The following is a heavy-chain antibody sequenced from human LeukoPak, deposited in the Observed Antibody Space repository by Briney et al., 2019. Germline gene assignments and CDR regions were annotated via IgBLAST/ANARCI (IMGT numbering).Heavy chain of an antibody. CDR1: GFTFSLYW. D-gene: IGHD1-26*01. CDR2: IKQDGSEK. V-gene: IGHV3-7*01. J-gene: IGHJ4*02. Sequence: GGSLRLSCAASGFTFSLYWMNWVRRAPGKGLEWVANIKQDGSEKNYVDSVKGRFTISRDNAKNSLYLQMNSLRAEDTAVYYCARDSDGRLDYWGQGTLVTVSS. CDR3: ARDSDGRLDY.